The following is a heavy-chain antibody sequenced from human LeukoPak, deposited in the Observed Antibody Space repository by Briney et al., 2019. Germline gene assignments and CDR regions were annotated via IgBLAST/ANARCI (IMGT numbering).Heavy chain of an antibody. CDR1: GVSISSGGYY. Sequence: SETLSLTCTVPGVSISSGGYYWSWIRQHPGKGLEWIGYIYYSGSTYYNPSLKSRLTISLDTSSNQFSLKLNSVTAADTAVYYCARGPVRDYSNYWGQGTLVTVSS. D-gene: IGHD4-11*01. V-gene: IGHV4-31*03. J-gene: IGHJ4*02. CDR3: ARGPVRDYSNY. CDR2: IYYSGST.